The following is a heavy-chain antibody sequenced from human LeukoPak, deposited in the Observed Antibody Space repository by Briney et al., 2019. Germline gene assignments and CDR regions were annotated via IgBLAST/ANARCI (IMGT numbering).Heavy chain of an antibody. J-gene: IGHJ5*02. Sequence: GGSLRLSCAASGFTFSSYWMDWVRQAPGKGLVWVSRINSDGSSTSCADSVKGRFTISRDNAKNTLYLQMNSLRAEDTAVYYCAKSNVVKLPGWFDPWGQGTLVTVSS. CDR3: AKSNVVKLPGWFDP. CDR2: INSDGSST. D-gene: IGHD2-15*01. V-gene: IGHV3-74*01. CDR1: GFTFSSYW.